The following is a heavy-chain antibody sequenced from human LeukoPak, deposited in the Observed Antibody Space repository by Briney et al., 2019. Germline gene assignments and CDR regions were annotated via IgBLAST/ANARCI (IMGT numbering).Heavy chain of an antibody. V-gene: IGHV3-73*01. D-gene: IGHD1-26*01. Sequence: GGSLRLSCAASGFSFSGSGMHWVRQASGKGLEWVGHIRSQADSYATVYGASVKGRFTITRDDSENTAYLQMNSLKTEDSAVYYCASFPSGSYSAYWGQGTLVTVSS. J-gene: IGHJ4*02. CDR3: ASFPSGSYSAY. CDR2: IRSQADSYAT. CDR1: GFSFSGSG.